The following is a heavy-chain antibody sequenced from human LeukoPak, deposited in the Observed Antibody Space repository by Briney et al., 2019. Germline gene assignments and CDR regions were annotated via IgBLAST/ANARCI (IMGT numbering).Heavy chain of an antibody. D-gene: IGHD3-22*01. Sequence: PSETLSLTCTVSAGSISSYYWSWIRQPPGKGLEWIGYIYYSGSTSYNPSLRSRVTISVDTSKNQFSLKLSSVTAADTAVYYCARDHYYDSSGYTFRHWGQGTLVTVSS. V-gene: IGHV4-59*01. CDR1: AGSISSYY. CDR3: ARDHYYDSSGYTFRH. J-gene: IGHJ1*01. CDR2: IYYSGST.